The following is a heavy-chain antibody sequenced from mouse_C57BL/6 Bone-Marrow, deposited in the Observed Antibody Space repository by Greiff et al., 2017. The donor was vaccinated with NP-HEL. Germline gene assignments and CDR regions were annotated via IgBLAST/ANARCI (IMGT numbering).Heavy chain of an antibody. Sequence: EVQGVESGGGLVQPGGSMKLSCVASGFTFSNYWMNWVRQSPEKGLEWVAQIRLKSDNYATHYAESVKGRFTISRDDSKSSVYLQMNNLRAEDTGIYYCNGDYSNYVAYWGQGTLVTVSA. CDR2: IRLKSDNYAT. CDR3: NGDYSNYVAY. J-gene: IGHJ3*01. V-gene: IGHV6-3*01. CDR1: GFTFSNYW. D-gene: IGHD2-5*01.